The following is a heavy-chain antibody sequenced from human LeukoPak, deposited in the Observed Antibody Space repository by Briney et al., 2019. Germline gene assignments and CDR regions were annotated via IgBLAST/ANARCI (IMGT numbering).Heavy chain of an antibody. V-gene: IGHV3-23*01. CDR2: ISGSGGST. CDR1: GFTFSNHA. Sequence: GGSLRLSCAASGFTFSNHAMSWVRQAPGKGLEWVSGISGSGGSTYYAESVRGRFTISRDNSKNTVYPQMNSLRAEDTAVYYCAKRYYSDSSGYLGSLNYWGQGTLVTVSS. J-gene: IGHJ4*02. CDR3: AKRYYSDSSGYLGSLNY. D-gene: IGHD3-22*01.